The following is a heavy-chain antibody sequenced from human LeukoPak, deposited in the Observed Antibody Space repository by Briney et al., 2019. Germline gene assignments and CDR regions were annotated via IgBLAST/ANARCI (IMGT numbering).Heavy chain of an antibody. CDR3: ARVYGDYEQAIDY. Sequence: PGGSLRLSCAASGFTFSSYGMHWVRQAPGKGLEWVAVISYDGSNKYYADSVKGRFAISRDNSNNTLYQQMNSLRTEETAVDYCARVYGDYEQAIDYWGQGTLVTVSS. D-gene: IGHD4-17*01. CDR2: ISYDGSNK. CDR1: GFTFSSYG. J-gene: IGHJ4*02. V-gene: IGHV3-30*03.